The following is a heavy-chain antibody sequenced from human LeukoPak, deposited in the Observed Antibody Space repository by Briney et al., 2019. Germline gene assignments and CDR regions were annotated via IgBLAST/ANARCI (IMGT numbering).Heavy chain of an antibody. D-gene: IGHD3-10*01. CDR3: AKAGGSGSYRYYYYYMDV. CDR2: MNPNSGNT. V-gene: IGHV1-8*03. CDR1: GYTFTSYD. J-gene: IGHJ6*03. Sequence: EASVKVSCKASGYTFTSYDINWVRQATGQGLEWMGWMNPNSGNTGYAQKFQGRVTITRNTSISTAYMELSSLRSEDTAVYYCAKAGGSGSYRYYYYYMDVWGKGTTVTISS.